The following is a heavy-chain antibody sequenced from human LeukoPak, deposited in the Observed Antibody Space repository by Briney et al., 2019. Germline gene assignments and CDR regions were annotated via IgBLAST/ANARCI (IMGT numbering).Heavy chain of an antibody. CDR2: IRGGGSA. J-gene: IGHJ3*02. V-gene: IGHV3-23*01. CDR3: ARGPNGDYIGAFDM. D-gene: IGHD4-17*01. Sequence: GGSLRLSCTASGFTFSAYAMMWVRQAPGKGPEWVSAIRGGGSAFYADSVKGRFTISRDNSKYTLFLQMNSLRAEDTAVYYCARGPNGDYIGAFDMWGPGTMVTVSS. CDR1: GFTFSAYA.